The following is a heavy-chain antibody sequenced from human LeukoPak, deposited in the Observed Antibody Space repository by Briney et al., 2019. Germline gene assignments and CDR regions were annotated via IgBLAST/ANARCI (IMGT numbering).Heavy chain of an antibody. D-gene: IGHD6-6*01. V-gene: IGHV3-15*01. J-gene: IGHJ5*02. Sequence: PGGSLRLSCAASGFTFSNAWMSWVRQAPGKGLEWVGRIKSKTDGGTTDYAAPVKGRFTISRDDSKNTLYLQMNSLKTEDTAVYYCTTARGVAARLNWFDPWGQGTLVTVSS. CDR1: GFTFSNAW. CDR2: IKSKTDGGTT. CDR3: TTARGVAARLNWFDP.